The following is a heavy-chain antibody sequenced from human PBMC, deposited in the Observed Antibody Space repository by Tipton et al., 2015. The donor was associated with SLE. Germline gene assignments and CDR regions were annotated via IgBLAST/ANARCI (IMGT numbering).Heavy chain of an antibody. D-gene: IGHD3-16*01. V-gene: IGHV3-9*01. CDR1: GFNFDDYA. J-gene: IGHJ4*02. CDR3: AKDVSLIPYANSDS. Sequence: SLRLSCAASGFNFDDYAMHWVRQVPGKGLEWVSGISWNSDYIIYADSVKGRFTISRDNAKNSLYLQMDSLRAEDTALYYCAKDVSLIPYANSDSWGQGTLVTVSS. CDR2: ISWNSDYI.